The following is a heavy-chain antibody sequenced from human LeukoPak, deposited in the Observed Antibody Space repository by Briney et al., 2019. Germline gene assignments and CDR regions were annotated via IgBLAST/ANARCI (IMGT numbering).Heavy chain of an antibody. V-gene: IGHV3-21*01. Sequence: GGSLRLSCAASGFTFRSYNMNWVRQAPGKGLEWVSSISGSSSDIYHADSLKGRFTISRDNAKNSLYLQMNSLRAEDTAMYYCARGATVTSTVSWFDPWGQGTLVTVSS. CDR2: ISGSSSDI. CDR1: GFTFRSYN. J-gene: IGHJ5*02. CDR3: ARGATVTSTVSWFDP. D-gene: IGHD4-17*01.